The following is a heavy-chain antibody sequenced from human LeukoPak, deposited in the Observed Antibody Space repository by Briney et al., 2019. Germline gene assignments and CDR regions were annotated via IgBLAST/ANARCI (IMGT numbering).Heavy chain of an antibody. V-gene: IGHV3-33*01. CDR1: GFTFSSFG. CDR3: ARDSGSYYRSDYYYYMDV. CDR2: IWFDGSNK. Sequence: PGGSLRLSCAASGFTFSSFGMHWVRQAPGKGLEWVAVIWFDGSNKYFGDSVKGRFTISGDNSKNTLYLQMNSLRAEDTAVYYCARDSGSYYRSDYYYYMDVWGKGTTVTVSS. D-gene: IGHD1-26*01. J-gene: IGHJ6*03.